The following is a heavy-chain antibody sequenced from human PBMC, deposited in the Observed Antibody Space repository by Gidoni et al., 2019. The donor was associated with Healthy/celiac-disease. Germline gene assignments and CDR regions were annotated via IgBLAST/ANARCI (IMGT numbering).Heavy chain of an antibody. Sequence: EVQLVESGGGLVKPGGSLRLSCAASGFTFSSYSMNWVRQAPGKGLEWVSSISSSSSYIYYADSVKGRFTISRDNAKNSLYLQMNSLRAEDTAVYYCARCSSTSCYTTDYWGQGTLVTVSS. J-gene: IGHJ4*02. CDR1: GFTFSSYS. CDR2: ISSSSSYI. D-gene: IGHD2-2*02. CDR3: ARCSSTSCYTTDY. V-gene: IGHV3-21*01.